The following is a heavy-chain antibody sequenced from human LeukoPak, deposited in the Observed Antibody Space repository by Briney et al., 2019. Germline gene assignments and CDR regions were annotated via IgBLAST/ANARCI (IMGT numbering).Heavy chain of an antibody. J-gene: IGHJ4*02. D-gene: IGHD4-17*01. CDR1: GGSIGSYY. V-gene: IGHV4-59*08. CDR3: ARVGGGDYLIDY. CDR2: VHDSGST. Sequence: SETLSLTCSVSGGSIGSYYWSWIRQPPGKGLEWIGYVHDSGSTYYNPSLKSRLTMSADPSKNQFSLKLTSVTAADTAVYYCARVGGGDYLIDYWGQGTLVTVSS.